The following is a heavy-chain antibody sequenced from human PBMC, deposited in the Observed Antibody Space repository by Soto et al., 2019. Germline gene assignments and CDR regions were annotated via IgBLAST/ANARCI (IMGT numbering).Heavy chain of an antibody. CDR1: GYTFTSYD. V-gene: IGHV1-8*01. CDR2: MNPNSGNT. J-gene: IGHJ6*02. Sequence: QVQLVQSGAEVKKPGASVKVSCKASGYTFTSYDINWVRQATGQGLEWMGWMNPNSGNTGYAQKFQGRVTMTRNNSISTAYMELSSLRSEDTGVYYCARWPDGYYYYGMDVWGQGTTVTVSS. CDR3: ARWPDGYYYYGMDV.